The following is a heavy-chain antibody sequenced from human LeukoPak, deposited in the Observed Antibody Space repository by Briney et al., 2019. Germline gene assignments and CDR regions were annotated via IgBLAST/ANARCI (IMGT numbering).Heavy chain of an antibody. Sequence: HPGGSLRLSCAASGFTFNSSAMSRLPQTPGKGLEWVSAISGSGVNTYYADSVQGRFTVSRDNSKNTLFLQMNSLRAEDTAMYFCAREFISLLGGVFVEAYFDHWGQGTLVTVSS. D-gene: IGHD3-16*01. CDR1: GFTFNSSA. V-gene: IGHV3-23*01. J-gene: IGHJ4*02. CDR2: ISGSGVNT. CDR3: AREFISLLGGVFVEAYFDH.